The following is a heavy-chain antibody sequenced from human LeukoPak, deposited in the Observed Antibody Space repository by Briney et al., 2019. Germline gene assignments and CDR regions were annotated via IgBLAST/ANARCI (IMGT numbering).Heavy chain of an antibody. CDR1: GYTFTDYY. J-gene: IGHJ4*02. D-gene: IGHD2-2*02. Sequence: ATVKISCKVSGYTFTDYYMHWVQQAPGKGLEWMGLVDPEDGETIYAEKFQGRVTITADTSTDTAYMELSSLRSEDKAVYYCATVPRDEEGYCSSTSCYTWGQGTLVTVSS. CDR3: ATVPRDEEGYCSSTSCYT. V-gene: IGHV1-69-2*01. CDR2: VDPEDGET.